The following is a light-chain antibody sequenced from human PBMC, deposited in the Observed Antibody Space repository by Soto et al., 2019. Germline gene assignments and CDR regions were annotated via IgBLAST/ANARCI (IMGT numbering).Light chain of an antibody. CDR2: AS. CDR1: QSVSDSY. Sequence: EIVLTQSPGTLSLSPGERATLSCRASQSVSDSYLAWYQQKPGQAPRLLIYASSRATGIPDRFSGSGSGTDFTLTISSLEPEDFAVYYCQHYGTSALFGPGTKVGIK. CDR3: QHYGTSAL. J-gene: IGKJ3*01. V-gene: IGKV3-20*01.